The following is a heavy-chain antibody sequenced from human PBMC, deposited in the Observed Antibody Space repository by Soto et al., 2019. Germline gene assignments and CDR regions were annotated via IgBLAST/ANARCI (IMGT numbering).Heavy chain of an antibody. D-gene: IGHD3-16*01. CDR2: FDPEDGET. V-gene: IGHV1-24*01. CDR3: ATSSTYLVWYHY. J-gene: IGHJ4*02. Sequence: ASVKVSCKVSGYTLTELSMHWVRQAPGKGLEWMGGFDPEDGETIYAQKFQGRVTMTEDTSTDTAYMELSSLRSEDTAVYYCATSSTYLVWYHYWGQGTLVTVSS. CDR1: GYTLTELS.